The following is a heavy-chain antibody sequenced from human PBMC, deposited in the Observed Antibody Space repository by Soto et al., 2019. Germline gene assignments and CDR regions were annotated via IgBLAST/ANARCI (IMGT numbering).Heavy chain of an antibody. V-gene: IGHV1-18*01. CDR3: ARDRSSSWYGDH. CDR1: GYTFASYG. Sequence: QVQLVQSGPEVKQPGASVKVSCKASGYTFASYGVTWVRQAPGQELEWMGWISVYNGNTNYAQKLQGRVSMTADTSTNTAYMELRSLRSDDTAVYFCARDRSSSWYGDHWGQGTLVTVSS. CDR2: ISVYNGNT. J-gene: IGHJ4*02. D-gene: IGHD6-13*01.